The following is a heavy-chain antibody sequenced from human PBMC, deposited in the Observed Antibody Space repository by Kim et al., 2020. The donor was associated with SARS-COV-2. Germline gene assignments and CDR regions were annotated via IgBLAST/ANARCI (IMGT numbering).Heavy chain of an antibody. CDR2: IYYSGST. V-gene: IGHV4-39*01. CDR3: ARHTTEQPKITMVRGGDNWFDP. CDR1: GGSISSSSYY. J-gene: IGHJ5*02. D-gene: IGHD3-10*01. Sequence: SETLSLTCTVSGGSISSSSYYWGWIRQPPGKGLEWIGSIYYSGSTYYNPSLKSRVTISVDTSKNQFSLKLSSVTAADTAVYYCARHTTEQPKITMVRGGDNWFDPWGQGTLVTVSS.